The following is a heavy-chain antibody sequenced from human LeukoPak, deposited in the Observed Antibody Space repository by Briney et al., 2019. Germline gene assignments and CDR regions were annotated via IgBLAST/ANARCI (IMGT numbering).Heavy chain of an antibody. CDR1: GYTFSSHT. CDR3: ARETAFGAVFDY. Sequence: ASVEVSCKASGYTFSSHTMHWVRQAPGQRLEWMGWIIGYNGDTKYSQKFQGRVTITRDTSATTAYLEVSSLRSEDTAVYYCARETAFGAVFDYWGQGTLVTVSS. CDR2: IIGYNGDT. D-gene: IGHD4/OR15-4a*01. V-gene: IGHV1-3*01. J-gene: IGHJ4*02.